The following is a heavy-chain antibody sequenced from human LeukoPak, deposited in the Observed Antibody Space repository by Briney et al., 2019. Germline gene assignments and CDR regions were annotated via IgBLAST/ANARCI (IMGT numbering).Heavy chain of an antibody. CDR2: ISSDGSNR. CDR3: AKDLQLIPLAY. CDR1: GFTFSNYG. J-gene: IGHJ4*02. V-gene: IGHV3-30*12. Sequence: GRSLRLSCAASGFTFSNYGMHWVRQAPGKGPEWVAVISSDGSNRFYAVSVQGRFTISRDNSKNTLYLQMNSLRAEDTAVYYCAKDLQLIPLAYWGQGTLVTVSS. D-gene: IGHD3-16*01.